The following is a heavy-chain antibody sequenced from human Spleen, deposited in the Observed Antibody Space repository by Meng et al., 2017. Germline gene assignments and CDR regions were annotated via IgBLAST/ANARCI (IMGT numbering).Heavy chain of an antibody. Sequence: GESLKISCAASGFTFSSYAIHWVRQAPGKGLEWVAVISYDGSNKYYADSVKGRFTISRDNSKNTLYLQMNSLRAEDTAVYYCARDPSSSWYRGGFLGQIDYWGQGTLVTVSS. D-gene: IGHD6-13*01. CDR2: ISYDGSNK. CDR1: GFTFSSYA. V-gene: IGHV3-30*04. J-gene: IGHJ4*02. CDR3: ARDPSSSWYRGGFLGQIDY.